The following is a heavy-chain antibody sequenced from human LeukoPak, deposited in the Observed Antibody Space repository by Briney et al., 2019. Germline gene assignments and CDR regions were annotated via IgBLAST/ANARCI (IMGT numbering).Heavy chain of an antibody. CDR1: GDSISSSSYY. CDR3: ARGVPRPGYCSSTSCRRNWFDP. Sequence: SETLSLTCTVSGDSISSSSYYWGWIRQPLGKGLEWIGSIYYSGSTYYNPSLKSRVTISVDTSKNQFSLKLSSVTAADTAVYYCARGVPRPGYCSSTSCRRNWFDPWGQGTLVAVSS. CDR2: IYYSGST. D-gene: IGHD2-2*01. V-gene: IGHV4-39*07. J-gene: IGHJ5*02.